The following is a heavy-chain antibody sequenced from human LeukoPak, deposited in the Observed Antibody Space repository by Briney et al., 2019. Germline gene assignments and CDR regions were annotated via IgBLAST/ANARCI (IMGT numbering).Heavy chain of an antibody. Sequence: YPGGPLRLSCAASGFTFSNYEMNWVRQAPGKGLEGVSYTSGTGSTIYYAASVKGRFTISRDNAKNSLYLQMNSMRAEDTAVYYCARGAYGDYFDHWGQGTLVTV. J-gene: IGHJ4*02. D-gene: IGHD4-17*01. CDR3: ARGAYGDYFDH. V-gene: IGHV3-48*03. CDR1: GFTFSNYE. CDR2: TSGTGSTI.